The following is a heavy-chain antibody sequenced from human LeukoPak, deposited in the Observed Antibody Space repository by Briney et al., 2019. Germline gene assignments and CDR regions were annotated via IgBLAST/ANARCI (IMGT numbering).Heavy chain of an antibody. CDR3: TRLEAAAGSC. J-gene: IGHJ4*02. CDR2: INSSGSTI. D-gene: IGHD6-13*01. CDR1: GFTFSSYE. V-gene: IGHV3-48*03. Sequence: PGGSLRLSCAASGFTFSSYEMNWVPQAPGKWMEWVSYINSSGSTIYYPDSVKGRFTISRDNAKSSLYLQMTNPRAEDTAPYYCTRLEAAAGSCWGQGTLVTVS.